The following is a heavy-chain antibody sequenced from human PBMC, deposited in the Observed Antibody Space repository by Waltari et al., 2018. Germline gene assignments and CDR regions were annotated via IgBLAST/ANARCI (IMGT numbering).Heavy chain of an antibody. Sequence: EVQLLESGGGLVQPGGSLRLSCVGTGFSFSTYGMTWVRQAPGKVLGAVSAISVSGKDTYYADFVKGRFTMSIDNSKNTLYLHMKNVRVDDTAIYYCAKDLRASAGPYWGQGTLVTVSS. J-gene: IGHJ4*02. D-gene: IGHD6-13*01. CDR3: AKDLRASAGPY. CDR1: GFSFSTYG. V-gene: IGHV3-23*01. CDR2: ISVSGKDT.